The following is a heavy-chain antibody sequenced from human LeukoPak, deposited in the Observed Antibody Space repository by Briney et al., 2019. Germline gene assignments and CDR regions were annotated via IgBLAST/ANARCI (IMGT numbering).Heavy chain of an antibody. D-gene: IGHD3-3*01. CDR3: ARLRFDFWSGYAHPYFDY. J-gene: IGHJ4*02. V-gene: IGHV4-39*01. CDR1: GGSISSSSYS. Sequence: NPSQTLSLTCTVSGGSISSSSYSWGWIRQPPGKGLEWIGSIYYSGTTYYNPSLKSRVTISVDTSKIQFSLKLSSVAATDTAVYLCARLRFDFWSGYAHPYFDYWGQGTLVTVSS. CDR2: IYYSGTT.